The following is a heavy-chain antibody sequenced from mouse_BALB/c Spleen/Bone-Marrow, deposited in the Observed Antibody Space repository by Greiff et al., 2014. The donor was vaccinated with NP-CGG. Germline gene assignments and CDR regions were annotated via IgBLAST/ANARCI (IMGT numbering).Heavy chain of an antibody. CDR1: GYTFTSYW. V-gene: IGHV1-74*04. Sequence: VKLQESGAELAKPGAPVKLSCKASGYTFTSYWMNWVKQRPGRGLEWIGRIDPSDSETHYNQKFKDKATLTVDKSSSTAYIQLSSLTSEDSAVYYCARALGDGYYYAMDYWGQGTSVTVSS. J-gene: IGHJ4*01. CDR3: ARALGDGYYYAMDY. D-gene: IGHD2-3*01. CDR2: IDPSDSET.